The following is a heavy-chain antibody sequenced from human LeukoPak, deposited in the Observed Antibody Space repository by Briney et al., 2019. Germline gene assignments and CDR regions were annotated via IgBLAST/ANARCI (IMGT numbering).Heavy chain of an antibody. V-gene: IGHV4-34*01. CDR2: INHSGST. J-gene: IGHJ4*02. Sequence: SETLSLTRAVYGGSFSGYYWSWIRQPPGKGLEWIGEINHSGSTNYNPSLKSRVTISVDTSKNQFSLKLSSVTAADTAVYYCASDSGYDLGAIDYWGQGTLVTVSS. D-gene: IGHD5-12*01. CDR1: GGSFSGYY. CDR3: ASDSGYDLGAIDY.